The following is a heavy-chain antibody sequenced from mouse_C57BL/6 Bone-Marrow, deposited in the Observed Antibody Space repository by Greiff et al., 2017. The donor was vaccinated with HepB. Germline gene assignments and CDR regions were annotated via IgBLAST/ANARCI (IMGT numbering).Heavy chain of an antibody. CDR2: IRSKSNNYAT. Sequence: EVMLVESGGGLVQPKGSLKLSCAASGFSFNTYAMNWVRQAPGKGLEWVARIRSKSNNYATYYADSVKDRFTISRDDSESMLYLQMNNLKTEDTAMYYCVRQGTVVAPCAIDYWGQGTSVTVSS. V-gene: IGHV10-1*01. CDR1: GFSFNTYA. CDR3: VRQGTVVAPCAIDY. D-gene: IGHD1-1*01. J-gene: IGHJ4*01.